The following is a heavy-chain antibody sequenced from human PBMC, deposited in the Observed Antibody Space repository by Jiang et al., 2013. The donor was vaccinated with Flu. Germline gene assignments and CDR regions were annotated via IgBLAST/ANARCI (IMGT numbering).Heavy chain of an antibody. Sequence: QRLEWLGWLDSGNGNPKYSQKFQDRVNITWDTSASAVYMDLSSLTSEDTAVYYCARRPLIGAFDYWGQGTLVTVSS. V-gene: IGHV1-3*01. J-gene: IGHJ4*02. D-gene: IGHD1-26*01. CDR3: ARRPLIGAFDY. CDR2: LDSGNGNP.